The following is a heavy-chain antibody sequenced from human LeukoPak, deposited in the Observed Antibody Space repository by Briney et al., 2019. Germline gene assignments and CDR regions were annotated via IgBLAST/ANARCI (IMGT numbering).Heavy chain of an antibody. CDR3: ASPYQLPNHDAFHI. V-gene: IGHV3-74*01. CDR2: INSDGTST. Sequence: GGSLRLSCVASRFTFSSYWMHWVRQAPGKGLVWVSRINSDGTSTNYADSVKGRFTISRDNAKNTLYLQMNSLRPEDTAVFYCASPYQLPNHDAFHIWGQGTLVTVSS. J-gene: IGHJ3*02. CDR1: RFTFSSYW. D-gene: IGHD2-2*01.